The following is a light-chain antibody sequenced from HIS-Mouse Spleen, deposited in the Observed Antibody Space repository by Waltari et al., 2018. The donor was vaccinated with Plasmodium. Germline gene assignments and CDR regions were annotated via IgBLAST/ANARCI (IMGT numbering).Light chain of an antibody. CDR1: SSDVGGYNY. CDR2: EVS. V-gene: IGLV2-8*01. Sequence: QSALPQPPSASGSPGQSVTISCTGTSSDVGGYNYVPWYQQHPGKAPKLMIYEVSQRPSGVPDRFSGSKSGNTASLTVSGLQAEDEADYYCSSYAGSNNLVFGGGTKLTVL. J-gene: IGLJ2*01. CDR3: SSYAGSNNLV.